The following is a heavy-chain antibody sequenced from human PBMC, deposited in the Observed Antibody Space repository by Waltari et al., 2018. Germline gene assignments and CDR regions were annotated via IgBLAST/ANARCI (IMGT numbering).Heavy chain of an antibody. CDR1: GFTFSNAW. V-gene: IGHV3-15*01. CDR2: IKSKTDGGTT. Sequence: EVQLVESGGGLVKPGGSLRLSCAASGFTFSNAWMSWVGQAPGKGLEGVYRIKSKTDGGTTKYADTLKGQLPSSRDDSKKPPYLQMNSLKTEETAVYYWTTDGYYYDSSPSDYWGQGTLVTVSS. CDR3: TTDGYYYDSSPSDY. J-gene: IGHJ4*02. D-gene: IGHD3-22*01.